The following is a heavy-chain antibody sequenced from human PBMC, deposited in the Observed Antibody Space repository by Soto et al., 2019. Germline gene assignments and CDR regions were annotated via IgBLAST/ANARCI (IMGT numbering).Heavy chain of an antibody. CDR1: GGSISTYY. J-gene: IGHJ4*02. Sequence: SETLSLTCTVSGGSISTYYWNWVRQPPGKGLEWIGNIYYTGSTNFNPSLKSRVTISVDTSKNQFSLKLTSVTAADTAVYYCARPSVAVTWGPFDYWGQGTLVTVSS. CDR3: ARPSVAVTWGPFDY. D-gene: IGHD6-19*01. CDR2: IYYTGST. V-gene: IGHV4-59*01.